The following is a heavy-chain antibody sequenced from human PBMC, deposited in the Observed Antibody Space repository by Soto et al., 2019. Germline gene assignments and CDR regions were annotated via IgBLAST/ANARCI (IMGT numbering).Heavy chain of an antibody. V-gene: IGHV3-23*01. CDR1: GFTFSSYS. Sequence: GGSLRLSCAASGFTFSSYSMIWVRQAPGKGLEWVSAISGTGGSTYYADSVKGRLTISRDNSKNTLYLQMNSLRAEDTAVFYCAKGRIYGDYYGHWGQGTLVTVSS. D-gene: IGHD4-17*01. CDR3: AKGRIYGDYYGH. J-gene: IGHJ4*02. CDR2: ISGTGGST.